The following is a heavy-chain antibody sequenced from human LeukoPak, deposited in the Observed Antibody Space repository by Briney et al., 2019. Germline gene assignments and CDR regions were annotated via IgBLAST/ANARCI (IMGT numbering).Heavy chain of an antibody. D-gene: IGHD6-19*01. Sequence: ASVKVSCKASGYTFTGHYMHWVRQAPGQGLEWMGWINPNSGGTNYAQKFQGRVTMTRDTSISTAYMELSRLRSDDTAVYYCARGPSDTWLVQDAFDIWGQGTMVTVSS. CDR2: INPNSGGT. CDR3: ARGPSDTWLVQDAFDI. V-gene: IGHV1-2*02. J-gene: IGHJ3*02. CDR1: GYTFTGHY.